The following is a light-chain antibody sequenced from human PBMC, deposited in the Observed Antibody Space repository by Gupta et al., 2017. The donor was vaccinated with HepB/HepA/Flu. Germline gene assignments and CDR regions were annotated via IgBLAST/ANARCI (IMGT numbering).Light chain of an antibody. CDR1: SYDIGGYNY. J-gene: IGLJ2*01. V-gene: IGLV2-11*01. CDR2: DVD. CDR3: CSYAGGYTTVV. Sequence: QSALTQPRSVSGSPGQSVTISCTGTSYDIGGYNYVSWYRQNPGKAPKLIIYDVDKRPSGVPDRFSGSKSGNAASLTISGLQADDEADYYCCSYAGGYTTVVFGGGTKLTVL.